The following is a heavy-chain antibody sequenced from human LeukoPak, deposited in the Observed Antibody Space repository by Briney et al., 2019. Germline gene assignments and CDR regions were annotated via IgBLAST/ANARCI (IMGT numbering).Heavy chain of an antibody. CDR3: SRVSPGYYYYMDV. Sequence: PSETLSLTCAVSGGSLSRYYGSWIRQPPGRGLEWIGYIYYSGSTNYNPSLKSRVTISVDTSKNQFSLKLSSVTAADTAVYYCSRVSPGYYYYMDVWGKGTTVTISS. V-gene: IGHV4-59*01. CDR2: IYYSGST. CDR1: GGSLSRYY. J-gene: IGHJ6*03.